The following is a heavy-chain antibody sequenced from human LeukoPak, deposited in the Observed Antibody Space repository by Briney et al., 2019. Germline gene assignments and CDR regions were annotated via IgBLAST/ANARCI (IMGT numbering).Heavy chain of an antibody. D-gene: IGHD6-6*01. CDR1: GFTFTSYA. V-gene: IGHV3-23*01. CDR3: ARDFRPGWFDP. Sequence: GGSLRLSCAASGFTFTSYAMSWVRQAPGKGLEWVSAISGSGGSTYYADSVKGRFTISRDKSKNTLYLQMNSLRAEDTAVYYCARDFRPGWFDPWGQGTLVTVSS. CDR2: ISGSGGST. J-gene: IGHJ5*02.